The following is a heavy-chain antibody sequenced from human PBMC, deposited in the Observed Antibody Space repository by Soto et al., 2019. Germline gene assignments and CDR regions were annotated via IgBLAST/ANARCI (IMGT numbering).Heavy chain of an antibody. Sequence: SGPTLVNPTHTLTLTCTFSGFSLSTIGVGVGWIRQPPGKALEWLALIYWDDDKRYSPSLKSRLTITKDTSKNQVVLTMTNMEPVDTETYYCAHRPPGVAASVYFDYWCQGHVVAVSS. V-gene: IGHV2-5*02. D-gene: IGHD6-19*01. CDR3: AHRPPGVAASVYFDY. CDR1: GFSLSTIGVG. J-gene: IGHJ4*02. CDR2: IYWDDDK.